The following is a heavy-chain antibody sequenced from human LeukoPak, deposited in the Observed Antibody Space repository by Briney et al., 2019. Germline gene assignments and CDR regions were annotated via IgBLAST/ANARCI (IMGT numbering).Heavy chain of an antibody. Sequence: PGGSLRLSCAASGFTFSSYGMHWVRQAPGKGLEWVAFIRYDGSNKYYADSVKGRLTISRDNSKNTLYLQMNSLRAEDTAVYYCAKVSSDIVVVPAASSFDYWGQGTLVTVSS. V-gene: IGHV3-30*02. J-gene: IGHJ4*02. CDR2: IRYDGSNK. CDR3: AKVSSDIVVVPAASSFDY. D-gene: IGHD2-2*01. CDR1: GFTFSSYG.